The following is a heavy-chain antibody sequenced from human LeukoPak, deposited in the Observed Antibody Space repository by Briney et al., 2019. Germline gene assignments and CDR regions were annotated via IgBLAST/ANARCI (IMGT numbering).Heavy chain of an antibody. CDR2: MNPNSGNT. D-gene: IGHD3-3*01. CDR1: GYTFTSYD. Sequence: ASVKVSCKASGYTFTSYDINWVRQATGQGLEWMGWMNPNSGNTGYAQKFQGRVTITRNTSISTAYMELSSLRSEDTAVYYCARAFRYYDFWSGYYHAFDIWGQGTMVTVSS. CDR3: ARAFRYYDFWSGYYHAFDI. V-gene: IGHV1-8*03. J-gene: IGHJ3*02.